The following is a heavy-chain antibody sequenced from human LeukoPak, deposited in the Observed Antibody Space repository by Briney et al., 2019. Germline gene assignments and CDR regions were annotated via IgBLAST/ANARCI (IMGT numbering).Heavy chain of an antibody. CDR1: GGSISSSSYY. V-gene: IGHV4-39*07. Sequence: PSETLSLTCTVSGGSISSSSYYWGWIRQPPGKGLGWIGSIYYSGSTYYNPSLKSRVTISVDTSKNQFSLKLSSVTAADTAVYYCAREYYYDSSGYFGYWGQGTLVTVSS. CDR2: IYYSGST. D-gene: IGHD3-22*01. J-gene: IGHJ4*02. CDR3: AREYYYDSSGYFGY.